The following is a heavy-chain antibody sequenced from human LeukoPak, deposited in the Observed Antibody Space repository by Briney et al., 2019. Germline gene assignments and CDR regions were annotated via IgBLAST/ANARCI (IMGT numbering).Heavy chain of an antibody. J-gene: IGHJ4*02. CDR1: GGSLSSGSYY. Sequence: SETLSLTCTVSGGSLSSGSYYWSWIRQPAGKGLEWIGRIYTSGSTNYNPSLKSRVTISVDTSKNQFSLKLSSVTAADTAEYYCARDGPYNWNHFDYWGQGTLVTVSS. D-gene: IGHD1-20*01. CDR2: IYTSGST. CDR3: ARDGPYNWNHFDY. V-gene: IGHV4-61*02.